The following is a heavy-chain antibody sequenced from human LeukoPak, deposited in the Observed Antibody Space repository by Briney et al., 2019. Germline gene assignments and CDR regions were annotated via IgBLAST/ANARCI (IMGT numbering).Heavy chain of an antibody. CDR2: IYYSGNT. CDR1: GGSIFSSNSY. D-gene: IGHD6-19*01. V-gene: IGHV4-39*02. Sequence: SETLSLTCTVSGGSIFSSNSYWGWIRQPPGKGLEWIGSIYYSGNTYYNASLKSRVTISVDTSKNQFSLKLNSVTAADTALYYCAKDKGIGVSDIMSFYFDHWGQGTLVTVSS. J-gene: IGHJ4*02. CDR3: AKDKGIGVSDIMSFYFDH.